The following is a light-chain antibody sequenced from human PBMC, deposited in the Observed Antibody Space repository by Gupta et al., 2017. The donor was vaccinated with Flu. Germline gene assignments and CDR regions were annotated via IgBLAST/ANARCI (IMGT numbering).Light chain of an antibody. CDR3: MQGRQWLWT. CDR2: NIS. J-gene: IGKJ1*01. V-gene: IGKV2-30*01. Sequence: DVVLTQSPPSLSVTLGQPASISCRSSQSLVFSDGNTYLNWFQQRPGQSPRRLIHNISKRDSGVPDRFSGSGSGTDFTLTISRVEAEDVGVYYCMQGRQWLWTFGQGTKVEIK. CDR1: QSLVFSDGNTY.